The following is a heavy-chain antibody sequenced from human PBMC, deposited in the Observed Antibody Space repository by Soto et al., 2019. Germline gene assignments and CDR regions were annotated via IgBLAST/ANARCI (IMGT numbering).Heavy chain of an antibody. J-gene: IGHJ5*02. CDR3: ARGRQLGNWFDP. V-gene: IGHV4-59*01. Sequence: SETLSLTCTVSGGSIGSYYWSWIRQPPGKGLEWIGYIYYSGSTNYNPSLKSRVTISVDTSKSQFSLKLNSVSAADTAVYYCARGRQLGNWFDPWGQGTLVTVSS. CDR2: IYYSGST. D-gene: IGHD6-6*01. CDR1: GGSIGSYY.